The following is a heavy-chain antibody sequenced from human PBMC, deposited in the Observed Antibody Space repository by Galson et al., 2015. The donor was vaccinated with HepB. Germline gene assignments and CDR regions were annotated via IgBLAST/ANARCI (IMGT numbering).Heavy chain of an antibody. V-gene: IGHV3-30-3*01. CDR1: GFTFSSYA. CDR2: ISYDGSNK. D-gene: IGHD3-3*01. Sequence: SLRLSCAASGFTFSSYAMHWVRQAPGKGLEWVAVISYDGSNKYYADSVKGRFTISRDNSKNTLYLQMNGLRAEDTAVYYCASLTGRYYDFWSGYYASYYGMDVWGQGTTVTVSS. CDR3: ASLTGRYYDFWSGYYASYYGMDV. J-gene: IGHJ6*02.